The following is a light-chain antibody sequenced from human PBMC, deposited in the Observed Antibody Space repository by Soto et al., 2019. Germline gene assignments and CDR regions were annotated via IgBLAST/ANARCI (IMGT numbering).Light chain of an antibody. CDR3: SSYAGRYIVI. CDR2: DVT. Sequence: QSALTQPRSVSGSPGQSVTISCTGSSSDVGAFNYVSWYQQYPDKAPKLIISDVTKRPSGVSDRFSGSKSGNTASLTISGLQADDEADYYCSSYAGRYIVIFGGGTQLTVL. CDR1: SSDVGAFNY. V-gene: IGLV2-11*01. J-gene: IGLJ2*01.